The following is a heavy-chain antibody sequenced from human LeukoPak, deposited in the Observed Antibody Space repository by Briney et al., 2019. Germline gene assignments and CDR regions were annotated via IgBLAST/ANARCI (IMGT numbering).Heavy chain of an antibody. J-gene: IGHJ6*02. Sequence: GRSLRLSCAASGFTFDIYAMHWVRQAPGKGLEWVSGIRWDSGSIGYADSVKGRFTISRDNAKNSLYLQMNSPGTEDTAMYYCGKVASGDIKNHYYVMDVWGQGTTVTDSS. CDR1: GFTFDIYA. CDR2: IRWDSGSI. V-gene: IGHV3-9*01. D-gene: IGHD3-9*01. CDR3: GKVASGDIKNHYYVMDV.